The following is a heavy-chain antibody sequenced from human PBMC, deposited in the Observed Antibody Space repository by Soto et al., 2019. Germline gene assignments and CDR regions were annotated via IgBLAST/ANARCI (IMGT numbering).Heavy chain of an antibody. CDR1: VFTFSDYY. CDR3: ARWNGGFDP. J-gene: IGHJ5*02. CDR2: INQDGSAK. D-gene: IGHD1-1*01. V-gene: IGHV3-7*05. Sequence: EEQLVESGGGLVQPGGSLRLSCADSVFTFSDYYVSWVRQAPGKGLEWVANINQDGSAKSYVDSVRGRFTISRDNGKHSLSLQMDSLRADVRAVYYCARWNGGFDPWGQGTLVTVSS.